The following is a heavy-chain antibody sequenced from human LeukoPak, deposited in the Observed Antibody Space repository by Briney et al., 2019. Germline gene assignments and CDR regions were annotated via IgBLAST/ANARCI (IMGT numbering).Heavy chain of an antibody. D-gene: IGHD6-13*01. CDR3: ARGLDIAAAGIFDY. J-gene: IGHJ4*02. Sequence: GGSLRLSCAASGFTFSSYWMSWVRQAPGKGLEWVANINQDGIEKYYVDYVKGRFTISRDNAKNSLYLQMNSLRAEDTAVYYCARGLDIAAAGIFDYWGQGTLVTVSS. CDR1: GFTFSSYW. V-gene: IGHV3-7*01. CDR2: INQDGIEK.